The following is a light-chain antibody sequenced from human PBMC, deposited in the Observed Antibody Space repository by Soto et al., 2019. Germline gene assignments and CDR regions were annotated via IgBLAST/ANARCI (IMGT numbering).Light chain of an antibody. CDR3: QHYGSSPPPWT. V-gene: IGKV3-20*01. CDR2: GSS. J-gene: IGKJ1*01. CDR1: QSVGSTY. Sequence: EIVLTQSPGTLSLSPGERATLSCRASQSVGSTYLVWYQQKPGQAPRLLIYGSSTRATGITDRFSGSGSGTDFTLTICCLESEDFAVYYCQHYGSSPPPWTVDQATKVDIK.